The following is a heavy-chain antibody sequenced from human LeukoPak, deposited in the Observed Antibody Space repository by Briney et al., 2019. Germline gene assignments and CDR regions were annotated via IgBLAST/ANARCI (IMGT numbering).Heavy chain of an antibody. D-gene: IGHD5-18*01. J-gene: IGHJ4*02. CDR2: INSDGSTT. V-gene: IGHV3-74*01. CDR1: GFTFSSYW. Sequence: GGSLRLSCAASGFTFSSYWMHWVRQAPGKGLVWVSRINSDGSTTNYADSVKGRFTISRDNAKNTLYLQMNSLKTEDTAVYYCTTDIQLWLFWGQGTLVTVSS. CDR3: TTDIQLWLF.